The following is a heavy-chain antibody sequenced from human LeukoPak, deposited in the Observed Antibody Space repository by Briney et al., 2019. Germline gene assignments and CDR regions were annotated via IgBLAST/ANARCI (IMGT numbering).Heavy chain of an antibody. Sequence: SETLSLTCTVSGGSISSYYWSWIRQPPGKGLEWIGNIYTSGNTNYNPSLKSRVAISVDTSKNQFSLKLNSVTAADTAVYYCARPYSSGWSGAFDIWGQGTMITVSS. CDR1: GGSISSYY. V-gene: IGHV4-4*09. CDR3: ARPYSSGWSGAFDI. D-gene: IGHD6-19*01. CDR2: IYTSGNT. J-gene: IGHJ3*02.